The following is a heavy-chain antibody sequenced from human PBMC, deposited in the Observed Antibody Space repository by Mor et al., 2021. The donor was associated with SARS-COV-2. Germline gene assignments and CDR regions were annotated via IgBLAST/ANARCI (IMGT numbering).Heavy chain of an antibody. D-gene: IGHD3-22*01. CDR2: GSTI. J-gene: IGHJ4*01. V-gene: IGHV3-11*01. Sequence: GSTIYYADSVKGRFTISRDNAKNSLYLQMNSLRAEDTAVYYCARDYDSSGTTNWGIDYWG. CDR3: ARDYDSSGTTNWGIDY.